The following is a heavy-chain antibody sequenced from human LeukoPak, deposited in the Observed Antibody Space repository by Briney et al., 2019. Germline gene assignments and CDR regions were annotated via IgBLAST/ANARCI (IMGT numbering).Heavy chain of an antibody. V-gene: IGHV3-23*01. CDR2: ISGSGSST. CDR3: AKAPGYDFWRELGY. Sequence: PGGSLRLSCAASGFTFSSSAMSWVRQAPGKGLEWVSAISGSGSSTYYADSVKGRFTISRDNSKNTLYLQMNSLRAEDTAVYYCAKAPGYDFWRELGYWGQGTLVTVSS. D-gene: IGHD3-3*01. CDR1: GFTFSSSA. J-gene: IGHJ4*02.